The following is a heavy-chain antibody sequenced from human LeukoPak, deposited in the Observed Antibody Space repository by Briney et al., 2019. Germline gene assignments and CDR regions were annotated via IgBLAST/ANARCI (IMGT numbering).Heavy chain of an antibody. Sequence: GASVKASCKASGGTFSSYAISWVRQAPGQGLEWMGGIIPIFGTANYAQKFQGRVTITADESTSTVYMELSSLRSEDTAVYYCARAKGRSSGWYGTTLVDYWGQGTLVTVSS. D-gene: IGHD6-19*01. V-gene: IGHV1-69*13. J-gene: IGHJ4*02. CDR1: GGTFSSYA. CDR2: IIPIFGTA. CDR3: ARAKGRSSGWYGTTLVDY.